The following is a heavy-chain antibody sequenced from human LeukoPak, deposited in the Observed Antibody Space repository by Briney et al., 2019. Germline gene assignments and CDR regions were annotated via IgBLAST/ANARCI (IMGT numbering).Heavy chain of an antibody. Sequence: PWVSLRLSCAASGFTFSSYAMHWVRQAPGKGLEWMAVISYDGSNKYYADYVKGRFTISRDNSKNTLYLQMNSLRAEDTAVYYCARDLAPYYYGMDVWGQGTTVTVSS. V-gene: IGHV3-30-3*01. CDR1: GFTFSSYA. J-gene: IGHJ6*02. CDR3: ARDLAPYYYGMDV. CDR2: ISYDGSNK.